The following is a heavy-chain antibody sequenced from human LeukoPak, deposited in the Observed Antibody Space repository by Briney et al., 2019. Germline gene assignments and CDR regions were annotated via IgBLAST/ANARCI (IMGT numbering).Heavy chain of an antibody. Sequence: GGSLRRSCAASGVTFSSYGSHWVRQAPGKGLDWVAFIDHDGSNKYYAESVRGRFTISRDNSKNTLYLQMNSLRAEDTAVYFCAKGDKMLTWRRTYNRFDPWGQGTLVTVSS. CDR1: GVTFSSYG. CDR3: AKGDKMLTWRRTYNRFDP. V-gene: IGHV3-30*02. D-gene: IGHD3-16*01. CDR2: IDHDGSNK. J-gene: IGHJ5*02.